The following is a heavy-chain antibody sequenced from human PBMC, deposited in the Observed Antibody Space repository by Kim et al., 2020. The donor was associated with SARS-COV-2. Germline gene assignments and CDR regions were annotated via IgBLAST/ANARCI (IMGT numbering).Heavy chain of an antibody. J-gene: IGHJ4*02. CDR3: ARDMYYYDSSGYYYSTFDY. V-gene: IGHV4-59*01. Sequence: SRVTISVDTSKNQFSLKLSSVTAADTAVYYCARDMYYYDSSGYYYSTFDYWGQGTLVTVSS. D-gene: IGHD3-22*01.